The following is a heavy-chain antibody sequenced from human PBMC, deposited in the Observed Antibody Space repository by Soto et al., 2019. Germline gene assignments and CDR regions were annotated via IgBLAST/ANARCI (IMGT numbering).Heavy chain of an antibody. V-gene: IGHV4-34*01. CDR2: IDYSGNT. D-gene: IGHD5-18*01. Sequence: QVQLQQWGAGLLKPSETLSLTCAVYGGSFSGYYWSWIRQPPGKGLEWIGYIDYSGNTYYNPSLQSRVTISVDTSENQFSLTLTSMTAADTAVYYCARELTGYRYGPGEVYWGQGTLITVSS. CDR3: ARELTGYRYGPGEVY. J-gene: IGHJ4*02. CDR1: GGSFSGYY.